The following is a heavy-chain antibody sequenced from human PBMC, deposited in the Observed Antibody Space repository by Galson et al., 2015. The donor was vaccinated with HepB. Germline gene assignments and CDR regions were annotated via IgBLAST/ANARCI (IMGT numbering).Heavy chain of an antibody. CDR3: ARGHYGLDV. J-gene: IGHJ6*02. CDR2: ISSTGSDT. V-gene: IGHV3-11*06. CDR1: GFIFSDYH. Sequence: SLRLSCAASGFIFSDYHMSWIRQAPGKGLEWVSYISSTGSDTNYADSVKGRFTISRDNAKNSLDLQMNSLRVEDTAMYYCARGHYGLDVWGQGTTVTVSS.